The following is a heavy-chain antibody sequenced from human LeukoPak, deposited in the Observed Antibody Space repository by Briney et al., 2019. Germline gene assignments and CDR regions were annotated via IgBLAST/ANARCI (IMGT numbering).Heavy chain of an antibody. D-gene: IGHD3-22*01. V-gene: IGHV4-34*01. J-gene: IGHJ3*02. CDR2: INHSGST. Sequence: PSETLSLTCAVYGGSFSGYYWSWIRQPPGKGLEWIGEINHSGSTNYNPSLKSRVTISVDTSKNQFSLKLSSVTAADTAVYYCARITYYYDSSGYLDIWGQGTMVTVSS. CDR3: ARITYYYDSSGYLDI. CDR1: GGSFSGYY.